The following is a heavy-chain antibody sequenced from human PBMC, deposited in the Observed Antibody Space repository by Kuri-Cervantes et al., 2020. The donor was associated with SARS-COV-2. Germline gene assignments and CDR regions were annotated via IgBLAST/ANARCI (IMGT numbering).Heavy chain of an antibody. J-gene: IGHJ3*02. CDR2: ISYDGSNK. CDR3: ASRPDLWSGYYRSDAFDI. CDR1: GFTFSSYG. D-gene: IGHD3-3*01. V-gene: IGHV3-30*03. Sequence: GESLKISCAASGFTFSSYGMHWVRQAPGKGLEWVAVISYDGSNKYYADSVKGRFTISRDNSKNTLYLQMNSLRAEDTAVYYCASRPDLWSGYYRSDAFDIWGQGTMVTVSS.